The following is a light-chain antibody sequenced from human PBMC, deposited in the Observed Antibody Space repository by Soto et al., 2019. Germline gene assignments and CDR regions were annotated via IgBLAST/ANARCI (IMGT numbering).Light chain of an antibody. J-gene: IGKJ2*01. Sequence: DAVMTQSPLSLPVNLGEPAAISCRSTQSLVHSDGDTYLSWFHQRPGQSPRRLIFRVSKRDFGVPPRFIGSGSGTDFTLEITSVEAEDVGVYYCMQGTHWPPYTFGQGTRLEIK. CDR3: MQGTHWPPYT. CDR1: QSLVHSDGDTY. V-gene: IGKV2-30*02. CDR2: RVS.